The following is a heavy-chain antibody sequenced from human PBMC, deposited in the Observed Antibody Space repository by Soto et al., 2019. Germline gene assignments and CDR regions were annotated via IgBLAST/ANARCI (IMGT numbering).Heavy chain of an antibody. CDR3: ARGHFDWSTRTYGAFDI. CDR2: ISSSSSCI. Sequence: GGALRLSCAASEFTFSSYRMTWFRQAPVTVLEWVSSISSSSSCIYYADSVKGRFTISRDNAKNSLYLQMNSLRAEDTAVYYCARGHFDWSTRTYGAFDIWGQGIMVTVSS. J-gene: IGHJ3*02. D-gene: IGHD3-9*01. CDR1: EFTFSSYR. V-gene: IGHV3-21*04.